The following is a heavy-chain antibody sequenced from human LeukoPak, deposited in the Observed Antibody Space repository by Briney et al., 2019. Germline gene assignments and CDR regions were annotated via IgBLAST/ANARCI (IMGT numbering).Heavy chain of an antibody. CDR2: ISGSGGTT. CDR1: GFSFSNYA. Sequence: GGSLRLSRAASGFSFSNYAMRWVRQAPGKGLEWVSAISGSGGTTYYADSVKGRFTISRDNSKNTLYLQMNSLRAEDTAVYYCAKSGSSSAYYFDYWGQGTLVTVSS. CDR3: AKSGSSSAYYFDY. V-gene: IGHV3-23*01. D-gene: IGHD3-10*01. J-gene: IGHJ4*02.